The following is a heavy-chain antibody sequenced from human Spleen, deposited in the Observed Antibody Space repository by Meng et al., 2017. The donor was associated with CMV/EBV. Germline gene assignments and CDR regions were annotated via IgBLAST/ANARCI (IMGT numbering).Heavy chain of an antibody. D-gene: IGHD3-3*01. Sequence: GESLKISCAASGFTFSSYWMHWVRQAPGKGLVWVSRINSDGSSTSYADSVKGRFTISRDNAKNTLYLQMNSLRAEDTAVYYCARGPPYYDFWSGYYGMDVWGQGTTVTVSS. CDR1: GFTFSSYW. CDR2: INSDGSST. J-gene: IGHJ6*02. V-gene: IGHV3-74*01. CDR3: ARGPPYYDFWSGYYGMDV.